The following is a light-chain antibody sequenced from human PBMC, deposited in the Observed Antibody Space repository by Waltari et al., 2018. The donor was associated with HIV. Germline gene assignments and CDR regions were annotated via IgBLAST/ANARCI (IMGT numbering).Light chain of an antibody. CDR3: GTWDTSLSSGEV. CDR1: RSNIGESY. J-gene: IGLJ2*01. CDR2: DND. V-gene: IGLV1-51*01. Sequence: QSVLTQPPSVSAAPGQKVTISCSGSRSNIGESYVSWYQQLPGTAPKLLIYDNDKRPSGIADRFPGSKSGTSAALGITGLQTGDEAVYYCGTWDTSLSSGEVFGGGTKLTVL.